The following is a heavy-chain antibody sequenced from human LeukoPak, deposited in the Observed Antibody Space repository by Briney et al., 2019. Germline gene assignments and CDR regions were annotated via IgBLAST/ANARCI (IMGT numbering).Heavy chain of an antibody. CDR3: ARDLLTAGAAYTDY. CDR2: IYSGGST. J-gene: IGHJ4*02. V-gene: IGHV3-66*01. Sequence: GGSLRLSCAASGFTVNSNDMSWVRQAPGKGLEWVSVIYSGGSTYYADSVKGRFTISRDNSKNTLYLQMNSLRAEDTAVYYCARDLLTAGAAYTDYWGQGTLVTVSS. CDR1: GFTVNSND. D-gene: IGHD3-16*01.